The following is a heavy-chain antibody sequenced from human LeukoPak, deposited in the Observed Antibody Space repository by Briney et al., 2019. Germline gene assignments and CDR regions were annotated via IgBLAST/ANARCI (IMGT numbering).Heavy chain of an antibody. J-gene: IGHJ4*02. Sequence: SETLSLTCTVSGGSISSGGYYWSWIRQHPGKGLEWIGYIYYSGSTYYNPSLKSRVTISVDTSKNQFSLKLSSVTAADTAVYYCARGPTATTRLAPLLDYWGQGTLVTVSS. CDR2: IYYSGST. V-gene: IGHV4-31*03. D-gene: IGHD4-17*01. CDR1: GGSISSGGYY. CDR3: ARGPTATTRLAPLLDY.